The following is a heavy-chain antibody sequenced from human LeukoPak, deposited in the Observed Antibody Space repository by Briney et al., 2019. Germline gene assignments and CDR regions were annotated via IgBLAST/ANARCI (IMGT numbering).Heavy chain of an antibody. V-gene: IGHV4-61*01. D-gene: IGHD1-7*01. J-gene: IGHJ5*02. Sequence: PETLSDIRTVSGGSVSSVIDYWSWLRQSPGKGLEWIGYFYYSGSTNYNPSLKSRFTISGDTSKNQFSLKLNSVTAADTAVYFCARRIGTTLNWFDPWG. CDR3: ARRIGTTLNWFDP. CDR1: GGSVSSVIDY. CDR2: FYYSGST.